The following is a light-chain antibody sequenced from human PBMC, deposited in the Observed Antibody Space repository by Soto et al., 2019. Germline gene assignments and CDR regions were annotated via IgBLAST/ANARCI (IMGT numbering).Light chain of an antibody. CDR3: QQRSNWPPYT. V-gene: IGKV3-11*01. J-gene: IGKJ2*01. CDR2: DAS. Sequence: EIVLTQSPATLSLSPGERATLSCRASQSVSSYLAWYQQKPGQAPRLLIYDASNRATGIPARFSVSGSVTDFTLTISSLEPEDFAVDYCQQRSNWPPYTFGQGTKLEIK. CDR1: QSVSSY.